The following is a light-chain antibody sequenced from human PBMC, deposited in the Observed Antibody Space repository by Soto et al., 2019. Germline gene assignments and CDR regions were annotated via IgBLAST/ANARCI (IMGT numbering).Light chain of an antibody. CDR2: GAS. J-gene: IGKJ1*01. CDR3: QQYGSSHPT. V-gene: IGKV3-20*01. Sequence: EIVLTQSPGTLSLSPGERATLSCRASQSVSSNYLAWYQRKPGQAPRLLIYGASSRAIDIPNRFSGSGSGTDFTLTITRLEPEDFAVYYCQQYGSSHPTFGQGTKVEI. CDR1: QSVSSNY.